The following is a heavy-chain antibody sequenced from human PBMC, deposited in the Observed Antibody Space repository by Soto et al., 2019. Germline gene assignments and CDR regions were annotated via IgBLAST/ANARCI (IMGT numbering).Heavy chain of an antibody. D-gene: IGHD5-12*01. Sequence: GASVKVSCKVSGYTLTELSMHWVRQAPGKGLEWMGGFDPEDGETIYAQKFQGRVTMTEDTSTDTAYMELSSLRSEDTAVYYRATEWLRAPPFGYWGQGTLVTVSS. CDR2: FDPEDGET. CDR3: ATEWLRAPPFGY. CDR1: GYTLTELS. V-gene: IGHV1-24*01. J-gene: IGHJ4*02.